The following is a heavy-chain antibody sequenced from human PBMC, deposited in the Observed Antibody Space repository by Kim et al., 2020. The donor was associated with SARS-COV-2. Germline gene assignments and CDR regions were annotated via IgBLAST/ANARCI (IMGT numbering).Heavy chain of an antibody. CDR3: AKTSGTGGYYFDY. CDR2: VYPGDSET. Sequence: GESLKISCKGSGYTFTTNWIAWVRQMPGKGLEWMGIVYPGDSETRYSPSFQGQVTISADKSISTAYLEWSSLKASDTAMYYCAKTSGTGGYYFDYWGQGALVTVSS. CDR1: GYTFTTNW. J-gene: IGHJ4*02. V-gene: IGHV5-51*01. D-gene: IGHD6-13*01.